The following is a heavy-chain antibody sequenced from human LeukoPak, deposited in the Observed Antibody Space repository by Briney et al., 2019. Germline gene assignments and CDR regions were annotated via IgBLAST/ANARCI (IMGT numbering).Heavy chain of an antibody. CDR2: ISSSGSTI. D-gene: IGHD5-18*01. CDR3: ASDGGDVDTAMDT. CDR1: GFTFSDYY. J-gene: IGHJ5*02. Sequence: KTGGSLRLSCAASGFTFSDYYMSWIRQAPGKGLEWVSYISSSGSTIYYADSVKGRFIISRDNAKNSLYLQMNSLRAEDTAVYYCASDGGDVDTAMDTWGQGTLVTVSS. V-gene: IGHV3-11*01.